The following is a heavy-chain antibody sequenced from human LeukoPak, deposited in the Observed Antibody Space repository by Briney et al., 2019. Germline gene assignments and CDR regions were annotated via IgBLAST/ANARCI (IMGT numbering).Heavy chain of an antibody. Sequence: GGSLRLSCAASGFTFSSYGMHWVRQAPGKGLEWVAVISYDGSNKYYADSVKGRFTISRDNSKNTLYLQMNSLRAEDTAVYYCAKDRNSSGWYFPPPFDYWGQGTLVTVSS. V-gene: IGHV3-30*18. CDR1: GFTFSSYG. CDR2: ISYDGSNK. J-gene: IGHJ4*02. CDR3: AKDRNSSGWYFPPPFDY. D-gene: IGHD6-19*01.